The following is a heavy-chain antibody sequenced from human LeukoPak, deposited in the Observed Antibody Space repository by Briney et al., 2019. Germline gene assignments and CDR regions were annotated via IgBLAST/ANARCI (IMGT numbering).Heavy chain of an antibody. Sequence: SVKVSCKASGGTFSSYAISWVRQAPGQGLEWMGGIIPIFGTATYAQKFQGRVTITADESTSTAYMELSSLRSEDTAVYYCAGADRYCSSTSCYFVYWGQGTLVTVSS. V-gene: IGHV1-69*13. J-gene: IGHJ4*02. CDR2: IIPIFGTA. CDR3: AGADRYCSSTSCYFVY. CDR1: GGTFSSYA. D-gene: IGHD2-2*01.